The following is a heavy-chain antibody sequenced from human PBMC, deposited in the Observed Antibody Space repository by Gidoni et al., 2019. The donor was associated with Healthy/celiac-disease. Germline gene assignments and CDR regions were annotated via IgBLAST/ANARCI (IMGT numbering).Heavy chain of an antibody. V-gene: IGHV3-9*01. CDR3: AKDRGGWDVRLGFDY. CDR1: GFTFDDYA. Sequence: EVQLVESGGGLVPHGRSLRLSCAASGFTFDDYAMHWVRQAPGKGLEWVSGISWNSGSIGYADSVKGRVTIPRDNAKNSLYLQMNSLRAEDTALDYCAKDRGGWDVRLGFDYWGQGTLVTVSS. D-gene: IGHD6-19*01. CDR2: ISWNSGSI. J-gene: IGHJ4*02.